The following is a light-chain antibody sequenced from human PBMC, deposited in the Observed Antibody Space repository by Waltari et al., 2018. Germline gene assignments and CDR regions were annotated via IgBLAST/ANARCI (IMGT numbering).Light chain of an antibody. V-gene: IGLV1-47*01. Sequence: QSVLTQPPSASGTPGQRVTISCSGGTSNIGRNYVYWYQQFPGTAPKLLVYRNNERPSGVPDRTSGSKSGTSASLAISGLRSEDEADYYCATWDGSLTAWVFGGGTKLTVL. J-gene: IGLJ3*02. CDR3: ATWDGSLTAWV. CDR2: RNN. CDR1: TSNIGRNY.